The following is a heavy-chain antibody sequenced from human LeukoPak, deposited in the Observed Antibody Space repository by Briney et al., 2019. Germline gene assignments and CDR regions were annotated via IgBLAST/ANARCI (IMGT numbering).Heavy chain of an antibody. CDR3: AKDRVVVNGMDV. Sequence: PGGSLRLSCAASGFTFSSYGMHWVRQAPGKGLEWVAVISYDGSNKYYADSVKGRFTISRDNSKNTLYLQMNSLRAEDTAVYYCAKDRVVVNGMDVWGQGTTVTVSS. D-gene: IGHD2-21*01. CDR1: GFTFSSYG. V-gene: IGHV3-30*18. J-gene: IGHJ6*02. CDR2: ISYDGSNK.